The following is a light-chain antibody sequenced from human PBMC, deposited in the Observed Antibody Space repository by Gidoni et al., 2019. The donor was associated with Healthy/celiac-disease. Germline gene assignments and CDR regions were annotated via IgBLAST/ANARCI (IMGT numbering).Light chain of an antibody. CDR2: CAS. CDR1: QSVSIN. CDR3: QQYNNWPKT. J-gene: IGKJ5*01. Sequence: PATLAVSPGERAALSCRASQSVSINLAWYQQKPGQAPRLLIYCASTRATGIPARFSGSGSGTEFTLTISSLQSEDFAVYYCQQYNNWPKTFGQGTRLEIK. V-gene: IGKV3-15*01.